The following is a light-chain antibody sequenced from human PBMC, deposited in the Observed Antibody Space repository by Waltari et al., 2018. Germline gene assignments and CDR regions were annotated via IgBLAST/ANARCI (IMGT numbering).Light chain of an antibody. CDR3: SSYTATNTLI. V-gene: IGLV2-11*01. CDR2: DVT. Sequence: QSALTQPSSVSGSRGQSVTISCTGTNSDVGGYDTVSWYQQYPGKAPKVIIYDVTKRSSGVPDRFSGSKSGNTASLTISGLQTEDEADYYCSSYTATNTLIFGGGTKVTAL. J-gene: IGLJ2*01. CDR1: NSDVGGYDT.